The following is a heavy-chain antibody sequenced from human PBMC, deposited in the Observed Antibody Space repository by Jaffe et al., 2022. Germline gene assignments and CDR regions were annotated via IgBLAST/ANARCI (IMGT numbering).Heavy chain of an antibody. CDR3: AHHRLWFGELFSYYFDY. V-gene: IGHV2-5*02. CDR2: IYWDDDK. D-gene: IGHD3-10*01. CDR1: GFSLSTSGVG. Sequence: QITLKESGPTLVKPTQTLTLTCTFSGFSLSTSGVGVGWIRQPPGKALEWLALIYWDDDKRYSPSLKSRLTITKDTSKNQVVLTMTNMDPVDTATYYCAHHRLWFGELFSYYFDYWGQGTLVTVSS. J-gene: IGHJ4*02.